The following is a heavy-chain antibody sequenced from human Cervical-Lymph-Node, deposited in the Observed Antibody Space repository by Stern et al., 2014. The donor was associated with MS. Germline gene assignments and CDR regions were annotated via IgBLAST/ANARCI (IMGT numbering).Heavy chain of an antibody. J-gene: IGHJ6*02. CDR2: FIPRFVTA. CDR1: GDTFINFG. Sequence: VQLVQSGAEVKKPGSSVKVSCTASGDTFINFGISWVRQAPGQGLEWLGGFIPRFVTAVYADKLHGRLTINADESATTVYMELRSLRSEDTAVYYCARDNDDNGMDVWGQGTAVSVSS. CDR3: ARDNDDNGMDV. V-gene: IGHV1-69*01. D-gene: IGHD1-1*01.